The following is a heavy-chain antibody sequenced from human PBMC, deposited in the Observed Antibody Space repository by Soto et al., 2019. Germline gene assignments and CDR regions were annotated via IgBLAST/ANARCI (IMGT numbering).Heavy chain of an antibody. V-gene: IGHV3-30*03. CDR3: APGGGGRAVWFGELPIDY. CDR1: GFTFSSYG. J-gene: IGHJ4*02. Sequence: QVQLVESGGGVVQPGRSLRLSCAASGFTFSSYGMHWVRQAPGKGLEWVAVISYDGSNKYYADSVKGRFTISRDNSKNTLYLQINSLRDEAPAVYYCAPGGGGRAVWFGELPIDYWGQGTLVTVSS. CDR2: ISYDGSNK. D-gene: IGHD3-10*01.